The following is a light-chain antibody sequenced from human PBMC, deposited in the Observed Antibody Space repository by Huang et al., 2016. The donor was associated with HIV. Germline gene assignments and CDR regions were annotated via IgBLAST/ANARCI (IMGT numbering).Light chain of an antibody. Sequence: DIVMTQSPDSLAVSLGEGASINCTSSQSVLSSSNGKNYLAWFQQKPGQPPYLLFCWASTRASGVPARFSGRVSGTDFTLTIGRLQAEDVAVYYCQQYYDTPWTFGQGTKVEIK. CDR3: QQYYDTPWT. V-gene: IGKV4-1*01. CDR2: WAS. CDR1: QSVLSSSNGKNY. J-gene: IGKJ1*01.